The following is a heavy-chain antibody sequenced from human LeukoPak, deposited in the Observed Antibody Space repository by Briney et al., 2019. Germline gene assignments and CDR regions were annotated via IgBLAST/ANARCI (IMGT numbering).Heavy chain of an antibody. D-gene: IGHD6-13*01. Sequence: PSETLSLTCAVYGGSFSGYYWSWIRQPPGKGLEWIGEINHSGSTNYNPSLKSRVTISVDTSKNQFSLKLSSVTAADTAVYYCARHGRGGSSSYYYYYMDIWGKGTTVTIS. V-gene: IGHV4-34*01. CDR1: GGSFSGYY. CDR2: INHSGST. CDR3: ARHGRGGSSSYYYYYMDI. J-gene: IGHJ6*03.